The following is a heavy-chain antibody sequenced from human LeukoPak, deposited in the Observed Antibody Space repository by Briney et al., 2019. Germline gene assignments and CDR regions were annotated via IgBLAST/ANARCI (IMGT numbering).Heavy chain of an antibody. CDR3: ARLAARLNDY. J-gene: IGHJ4*02. Sequence: GGSLRLSCAASGFTFSSYSMNWVRQAPGKGLEWVSYISSSSSTIYYADSVKGRFTISRDNAKNSLYLQMNSLRAEDTAVYYCARLAARLNDYWGQGTLVTVSS. D-gene: IGHD6-6*01. CDR1: GFTFSSYS. V-gene: IGHV3-48*01. CDR2: ISSSSSTI.